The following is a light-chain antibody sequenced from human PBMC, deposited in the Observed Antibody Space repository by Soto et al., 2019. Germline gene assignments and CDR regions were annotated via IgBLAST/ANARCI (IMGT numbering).Light chain of an antibody. Sequence: EIVLTQSPGTLSLSPGERATLSCVASQSVSNNYLAWYQQKPGQAPRLLIYGASNRATGIPDRFSGSGSGTDFTLTISRLEPEDFAVYYCQQYGSSVITFGQGTRLEIK. CDR3: QQYGSSVIT. J-gene: IGKJ5*01. CDR1: QSVSNNY. V-gene: IGKV3-20*01. CDR2: GAS.